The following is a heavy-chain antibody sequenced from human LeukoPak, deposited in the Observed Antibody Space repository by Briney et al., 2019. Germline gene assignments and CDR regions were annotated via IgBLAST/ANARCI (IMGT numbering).Heavy chain of an antibody. Sequence: SETLSLTCAVYGGTFRGYYWSWIRLPPGKRLEWIGEIHYTGATNYKPSLKSRVTISGDPSKNQVSLRVSSVTAADTAVYYCARGVLGPYYFDLWGRGTLVTVSS. CDR1: GGTFRGYY. CDR3: ARGVLGPYYFDL. D-gene: IGHD7-27*01. V-gene: IGHV4-34*01. CDR2: IHYTGAT. J-gene: IGHJ2*01.